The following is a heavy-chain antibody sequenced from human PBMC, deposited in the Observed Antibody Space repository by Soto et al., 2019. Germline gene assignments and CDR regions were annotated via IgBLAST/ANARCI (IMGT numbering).Heavy chain of an antibody. D-gene: IGHD2-15*01. Sequence: EGSLRLSCGASAFSFSHYAMHWVRQAPGKGLECVAVISYDGNIKRYADSVKGRFTISRDNSENTLYLQMNSLSPEDTAVYYCARAGYCSGGRCYSPYYYYYGMDVWGQGTTVTVSS. CDR3: ARAGYCSGGRCYSPYYYYYGMDV. J-gene: IGHJ6*02. V-gene: IGHV3-30-3*01. CDR2: ISYDGNIK. CDR1: AFSFSHYA.